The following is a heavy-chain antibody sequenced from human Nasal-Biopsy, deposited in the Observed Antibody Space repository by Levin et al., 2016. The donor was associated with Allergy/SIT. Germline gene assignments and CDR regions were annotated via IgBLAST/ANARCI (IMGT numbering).Heavy chain of an antibody. V-gene: IGHV3-23*01. CDR3: AKVVAGGVNVYDS. Sequence: GGSLRLSCAASGFTFSSYAMTWVRQAPGKGLEWVSTIGTTDTTYYADSVQGRFTISRDNSKNTMYLQMHSLRAEDTAVYYCAKVVAGGVNVYDSWGQGTLVTVSS. J-gene: IGHJ4*02. CDR2: IGTTDTT. CDR1: GFTFSSYA. D-gene: IGHD3-16*02.